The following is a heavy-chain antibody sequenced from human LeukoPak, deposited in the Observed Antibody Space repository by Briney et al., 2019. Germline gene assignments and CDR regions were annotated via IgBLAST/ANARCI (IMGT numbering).Heavy chain of an antibody. CDR3: ARVLRQLVPIRYTRDSRYYYYYYMDV. CDR2: IYYSGNT. J-gene: IGHJ6*03. V-gene: IGHV4-39*07. CDR1: GGSIRSTTYY. Sequence: PSETLSLTCTVSGGSIRSTTYYWGWIRQPPGKGLEWIGSIYYSGNTYHSPSLMSRVTISVDTSNNQFSLILSSVTAADTAVYYCARVLRQLVPIRYTRDSRYYYYYYMDVWGKGTTVTVSS. D-gene: IGHD6-6*01.